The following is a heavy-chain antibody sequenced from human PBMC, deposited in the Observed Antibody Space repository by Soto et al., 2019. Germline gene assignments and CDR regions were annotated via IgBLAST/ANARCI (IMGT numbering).Heavy chain of an antibody. V-gene: IGHV1-2*04. Sequence: QVRLVQSGAEVKKPGASVKVSCKASGYTFTGYYMHWVRQAPGQGLEWMGWINPNSGGTNYAQKFQGWVTMTRDTSISTAYMELSRLRSDDTAVYYCARAAIGDIVVVVAATPDYWGQGTLVTVSS. J-gene: IGHJ4*02. CDR1: GYTFTGYY. CDR2: INPNSGGT. D-gene: IGHD2-15*01. CDR3: ARAAIGDIVVVVAATPDY.